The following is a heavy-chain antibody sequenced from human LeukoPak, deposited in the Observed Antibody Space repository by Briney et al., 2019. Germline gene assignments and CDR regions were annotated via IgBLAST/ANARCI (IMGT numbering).Heavy chain of an antibody. Sequence: GGSLRLSCAASGFTFSSYWMSWVRQAPGKGLEWVANIKKDGSEKYYVDSVKGRFTISRDNAKNSLYLQMNSLRAEDTAVYYCARVSVRGVLPPYFDYWGQGTLVTVSS. J-gene: IGHJ4*02. CDR1: GFTFSSYW. V-gene: IGHV3-7*01. CDR2: IKKDGSEK. D-gene: IGHD3-10*01. CDR3: ARVSVRGVLPPYFDY.